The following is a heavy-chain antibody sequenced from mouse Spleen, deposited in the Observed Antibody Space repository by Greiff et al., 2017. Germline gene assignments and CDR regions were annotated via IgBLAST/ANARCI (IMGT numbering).Heavy chain of an antibody. CDR2: ISYDGSN. J-gene: IGHJ4*01. CDR1: GYSITSGYY. D-gene: IGHD1-3*01. Sequence: EVKLQESGPGLVKPSQSLSLTCSVTGYSITSGYYWNWIRQFPGTKLEWMGYISYDGSNNYNPSLKNRISITRDTSKNQFFLKLNAVTTEDTATYYCARDEVYYAMDYWGQGTSVTVSS. V-gene: IGHV3-6*01. CDR3: ARDEVYYAMDY.